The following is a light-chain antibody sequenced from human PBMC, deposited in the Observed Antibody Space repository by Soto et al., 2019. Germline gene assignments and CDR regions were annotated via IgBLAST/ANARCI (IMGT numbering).Light chain of an antibody. J-gene: IGKJ4*01. CDR3: LQRSDWPLT. V-gene: IGKV3-11*01. CDR2: DAS. CDR1: QNIRTF. Sequence: DIILTQSPDTLSLSPGERATLSCRASQNIRTFLAWYQQKPGQAPRLLISDASYRATGIPPRFSGSGSGTDFTLTISSLEPEDFAVYYCLQRSDWPLTFCGGSKVEI.